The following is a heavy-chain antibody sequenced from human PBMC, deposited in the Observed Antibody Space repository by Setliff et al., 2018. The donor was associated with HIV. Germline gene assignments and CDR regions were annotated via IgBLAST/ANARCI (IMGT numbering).Heavy chain of an antibody. V-gene: IGHV3-30*04. CDR2: ISYDGSNK. J-gene: IGHJ3*02. D-gene: IGHD1-26*01. CDR1: SSYA. Sequence: GGSLRLSCEAFSSYAMHWVRQAPGKGLVWVAVISYDGSNKYYADSVKGRFTISRDNSKNTLYLQMNSLRAEDTAVYYCAKAVAAWAHDAFDIWGQGTMVTVSS. CDR3: AKAVAAWAHDAFDI.